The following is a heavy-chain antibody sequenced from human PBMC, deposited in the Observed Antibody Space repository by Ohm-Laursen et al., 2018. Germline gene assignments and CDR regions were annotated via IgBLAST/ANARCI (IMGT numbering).Heavy chain of an antibody. CDR3: ARGLWWFDP. CDR2: FYNSGST. V-gene: IGHV4-38-2*02. Sequence: SQTLSLTCPVSGYSITTGFYWGWIRQPPGKGLEWIGDFYNSGSTNQNPSLKSRVTISVDTSKNQFSLKLSSVTAADTALYYCARGLWWFDPWGQGTLVTVSS. CDR1: GYSITTGFY. J-gene: IGHJ5*02.